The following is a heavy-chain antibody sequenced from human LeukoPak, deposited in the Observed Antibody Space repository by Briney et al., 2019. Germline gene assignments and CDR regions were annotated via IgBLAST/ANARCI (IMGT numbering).Heavy chain of an antibody. CDR2: IYHSGST. J-gene: IGHJ3*02. CDR1: GGSISSGGYS. V-gene: IGHV4-30-2*01. Sequence: PSETLSLTCAVSGGSISSGGYSWSWIRQPPGKGLEWIGYIYHSGSTYYNPSLKSRVTISVDRSKNRFSLKLSSVTAADTAVYYCASTRGHDAFDIWGQGTMVTVSS. CDR3: ASTRGHDAFDI. D-gene: IGHD3-10*01.